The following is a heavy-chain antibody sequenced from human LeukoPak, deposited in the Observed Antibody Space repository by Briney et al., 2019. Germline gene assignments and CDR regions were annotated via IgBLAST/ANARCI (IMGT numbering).Heavy chain of an antibody. CDR1: GGSISSYY. V-gene: IGHV4-59*01. J-gene: IGHJ4*02. Sequence: PSEALSLTCTVSGGSISSYYRSWIRQPPGKGLDGVGYIYYSGSTNYNPSLKSRVTISVDTSKNKLSLKLSSVTDADTAVYYCARDSTPVAATGFDYWGQGTLGTVSS. CDR2: IYYSGST. D-gene: IGHD6-19*01. CDR3: ARDSTPVAATGFDY.